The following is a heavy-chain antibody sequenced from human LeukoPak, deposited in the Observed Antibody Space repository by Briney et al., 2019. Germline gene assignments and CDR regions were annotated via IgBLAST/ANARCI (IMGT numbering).Heavy chain of an antibody. CDR3: ATIKEANDAFDI. CDR1: GFTFINAW. Sequence: GRSLRLSCSASGFTFINAWMTWVRQAPGKGLEWVGRIKGIADDGTTEYAAPVKGRFAISRDDGKNTLNLHMNSLKTEDTAVYYCATIKEANDAFDIWGRGTMVTVSS. CDR2: IKGIADDGTT. V-gene: IGHV3-15*01. J-gene: IGHJ3*02.